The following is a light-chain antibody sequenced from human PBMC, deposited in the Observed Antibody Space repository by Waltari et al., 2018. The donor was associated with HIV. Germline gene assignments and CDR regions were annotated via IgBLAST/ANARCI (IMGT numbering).Light chain of an antibody. V-gene: IGLV1-51*01. CDR3: GTWDTSLTAGV. Sequence: QSVLTQPPSVSAAPGQKVTISCSGSSSNIGHNYVSWFQQLPGTAPKLLIYDNPNRPAGIPDRFSASRSGTSATLAVTGLQSGDEADYYCGTWDTSLTAGVFGGGTKLTVL. J-gene: IGLJ3*02. CDR2: DNP. CDR1: SSNIGHNY.